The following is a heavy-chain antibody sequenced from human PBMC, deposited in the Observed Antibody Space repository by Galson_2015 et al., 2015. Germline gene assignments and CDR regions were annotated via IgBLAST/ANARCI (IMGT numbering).Heavy chain of an antibody. J-gene: IGHJ4*02. CDR1: GYILNGYR. Sequence: SVKVSCKASGYILNGYRLNWVRQAPGQGLEWMGWINGNNGNPTCAQGFTGRFVFSLDTSVSTAYLQITSLKPEDTAVYSCARTSSSGWYTDYWGQGTLVTVSS. CDR3: ARTSSSGWYTDY. CDR2: INGNNGNP. V-gene: IGHV7-4-1*02. D-gene: IGHD6-19*01.